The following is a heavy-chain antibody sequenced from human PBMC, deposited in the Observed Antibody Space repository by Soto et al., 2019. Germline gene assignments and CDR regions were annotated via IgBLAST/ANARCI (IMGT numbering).Heavy chain of an antibody. Sequence: PSETLSLTCTVSGGSISSYYWSWIRQPPGKGLEWIGYIYYSGSTNYNPSLKSRVTISLDTSKNQFSLKLSSVTAADTAVYYCARVLYYYDSSGYYYAQFDYWGQGTLVTVSS. CDR1: GGSISSYY. D-gene: IGHD3-22*01. V-gene: IGHV4-59*01. J-gene: IGHJ4*02. CDR2: IYYSGST. CDR3: ARVLYYYDSSGYYYAQFDY.